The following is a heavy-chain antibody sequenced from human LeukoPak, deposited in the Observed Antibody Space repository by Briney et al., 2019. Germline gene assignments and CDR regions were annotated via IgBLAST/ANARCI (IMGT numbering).Heavy chain of an antibody. CDR2: IYYSGST. J-gene: IGHJ4*02. Sequence: SQTLSLTCTVSGGSVSSGGHYWSWIRQHPGKGLEWIGNIYYSGSTYYNPSLKSRLTISVDTSKNQFSLKLNSVTAADTAVYYCAREGGFYRPLDYSGQGTLVTVSS. D-gene: IGHD3-3*01. V-gene: IGHV4-31*03. CDR3: AREGGFYRPLDY. CDR1: GGSVSSGGHY.